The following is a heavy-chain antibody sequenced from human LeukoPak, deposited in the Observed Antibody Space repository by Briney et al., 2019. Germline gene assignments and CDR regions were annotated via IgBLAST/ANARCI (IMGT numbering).Heavy chain of an antibody. D-gene: IGHD2-15*01. CDR3: AKGGSGGSWARIDY. Sequence: PGGSLRHSCAASGFTFSNYAMNWVRQAPGKGLECVSVISGSGGSTYYADSVKGRFTISRDNSRNTLYLQMNSVRAEDTAVYYCAKGGSGGSWARIDYWGQGTLVTVSS. CDR1: GFTFSNYA. V-gene: IGHV3-23*01. J-gene: IGHJ4*02. CDR2: ISGSGGST.